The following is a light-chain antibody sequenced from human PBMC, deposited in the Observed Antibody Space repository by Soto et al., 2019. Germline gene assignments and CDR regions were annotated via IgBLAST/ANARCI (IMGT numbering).Light chain of an antibody. J-gene: IGLJ3*02. CDR2: DTD. V-gene: IGLV7-46*01. CDR1: TGAVTSGHW. Sequence: QAVVIQEPSLTVSPGGTVTLTCGSSTGAVTSGHWPYWFQQKPGQVPRALIYDTDNRHSWTPARFSGSLLRGTPALILSGERPEAEAYYYCSLSYSGIRVFGGGTKVTVL. CDR3: SLSYSGIRV.